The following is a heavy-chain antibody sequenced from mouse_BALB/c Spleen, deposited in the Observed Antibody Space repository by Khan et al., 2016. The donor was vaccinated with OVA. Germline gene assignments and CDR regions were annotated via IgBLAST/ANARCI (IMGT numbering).Heavy chain of an antibody. J-gene: IGHJ3*01. V-gene: IGHV1S81*02. Sequence: QVQLQQSGAELVKPGASVRLSCKASGYTFTSYHLYWVKQRPGQGLEWIGDINPNNGGTNFNEKFKSKATLTVDKSSSTAYMQLSSLTSEDSAVYYCTRSGYGAFAYWGQGTLVTVSA. CDR1: GYTFTSYH. D-gene: IGHD1-1*02. CDR3: TRSGYGAFAY. CDR2: INPNNGGT.